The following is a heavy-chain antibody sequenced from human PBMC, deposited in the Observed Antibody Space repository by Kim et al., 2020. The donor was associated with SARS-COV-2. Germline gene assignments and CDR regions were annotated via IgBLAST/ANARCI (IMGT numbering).Heavy chain of an antibody. CDR3: ARGTDYYDSSGYYYEVRSYYFDY. V-gene: IGHV4-4*07. J-gene: IGHJ4*02. CDR1: GGSISSYY. D-gene: IGHD3-22*01. CDR2: IYTSGST. Sequence: SETLSLTCTVSGGSISSYYWSWIRQPAGKGLEWIGRIYTSGSTNYNPSLKSRVTMSVDTSKNQFSLKLSSVTAAETAVYYCARGTDYYDSSGYYYEVRSYYFDYWGQGTLVTVSS.